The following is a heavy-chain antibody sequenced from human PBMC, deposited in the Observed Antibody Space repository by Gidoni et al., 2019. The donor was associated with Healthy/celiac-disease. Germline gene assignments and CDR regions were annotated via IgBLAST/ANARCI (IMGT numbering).Heavy chain of an antibody. CDR3: ARGHCSGGSCYPAD. Sequence: QVQLVQSGAEVKKPGASVKVSCKASGYTFTSYDINWLRQATGQGLEWMGWMNPNSGNTGDAQKFQGRVTRTRNTSISTAYMELSSLRSEDTAVYYCARGHCSGGSCYPADWGQGTLVTVSS. D-gene: IGHD2-15*01. CDR1: GYTFTSYD. V-gene: IGHV1-8*01. J-gene: IGHJ4*02. CDR2: MNPNSGNT.